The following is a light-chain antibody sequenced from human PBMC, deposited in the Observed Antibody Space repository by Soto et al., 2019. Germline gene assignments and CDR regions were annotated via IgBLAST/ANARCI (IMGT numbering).Light chain of an antibody. CDR2: DVS. CDR3: SSYTNINTWV. J-gene: IGLJ3*02. CDR1: ISDVGGYSY. Sequence: QSALTQPASVSGSPGQSITISCTGTISDVGGYSYVSWFQQHPGKAPKLMIYDVSNRPSGVSNRFSGSKSANTASLSISGLQAEDEADYYCSSYTNINTWVFGGGTKLTVL. V-gene: IGLV2-14*01.